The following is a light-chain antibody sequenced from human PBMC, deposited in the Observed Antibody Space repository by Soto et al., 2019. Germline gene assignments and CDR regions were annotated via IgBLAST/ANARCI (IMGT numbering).Light chain of an antibody. V-gene: IGLV2-14*01. J-gene: IGLJ1*01. Sequence: QSVLTQPASVSGSPGQSITISCTGTSSDVGGYNYVSWYQQHPGKAPKLMIYDVSNRPSGLSNRFSGSKSGNTASLTISGLQAEDDADYYCSSYTSTSSYVFGTGTKVTVL. CDR2: DVS. CDR3: SSYTSTSSYV. CDR1: SSDVGGYNY.